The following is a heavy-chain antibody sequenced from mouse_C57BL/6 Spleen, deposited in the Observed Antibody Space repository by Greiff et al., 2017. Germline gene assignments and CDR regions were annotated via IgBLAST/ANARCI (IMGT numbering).Heavy chain of an antibody. J-gene: IGHJ4*01. CDR1: GFNIGNSY. CDR2: GYPADWYT. V-gene: IGHV14-3*01. Sequence: EVQLQQSVAELVRPGASVKLSCTASGFNIGNSYMHWVKQRPEHGLEWIWSGYPADWYTKYAPKFQGKATITADTSSNTAYLQLSSLTSEDTAIYYCAREDSPSEDARDYWGQGTSVTVSS. CDR3: AREDSPSEDARDY. D-gene: IGHD1-3*01.